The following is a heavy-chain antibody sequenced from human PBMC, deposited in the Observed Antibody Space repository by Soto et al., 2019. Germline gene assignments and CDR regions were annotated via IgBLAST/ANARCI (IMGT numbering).Heavy chain of an antibody. Sequence: HPGGSLRLSCAASGFTFSSYWMSWVRQAPGKGLEWVANIKQDGSEKYYVDSVKGRFTISGDNAKNSLYLQMNSLRAEDTAVYYCARERSSYYYDSSGYYAYYYYGMDVWGQGTTVTVSS. D-gene: IGHD3-22*01. CDR3: ARERSSYYYDSSGYYAYYYYGMDV. V-gene: IGHV3-7*01. CDR2: IKQDGSEK. CDR1: GFTFSSYW. J-gene: IGHJ6*02.